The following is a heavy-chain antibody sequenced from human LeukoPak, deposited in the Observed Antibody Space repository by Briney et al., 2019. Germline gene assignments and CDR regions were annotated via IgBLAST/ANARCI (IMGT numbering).Heavy chain of an antibody. Sequence: PSQTLSLTCTVSGGSISSGGYYWSWIRQPPGKGLEWIGYIYHSGSTYYNPSLKSRVTISVDRSKNQFSLKLSSVTAADTAVYYCARWEGGDVVVPAAPAHAFDIWGQGTMVTVSS. CDR2: IYHSGST. CDR3: ARWEGGDVVVPAAPAHAFDI. V-gene: IGHV4-30-2*01. J-gene: IGHJ3*02. D-gene: IGHD2-2*01. CDR1: GGSISSGGYY.